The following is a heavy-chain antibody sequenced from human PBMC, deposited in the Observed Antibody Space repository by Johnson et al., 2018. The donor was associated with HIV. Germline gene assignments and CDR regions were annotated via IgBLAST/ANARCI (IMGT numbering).Heavy chain of an antibody. Sequence: QVQLVESGGGLVQPGGSLRLSCAASGFTVSSYGMHWVRQAPGKGLEWVAVISYDGSTKYYADSVKGRFTISRDNVKNSLFLQINSLRADDTAVYYCARDRWLQLGAFDIWGQGTLVTVSS. V-gene: IGHV3-30*03. CDR1: GFTVSSYG. D-gene: IGHD5-24*01. J-gene: IGHJ3*02. CDR3: ARDRWLQLGAFDI. CDR2: ISYDGSTK.